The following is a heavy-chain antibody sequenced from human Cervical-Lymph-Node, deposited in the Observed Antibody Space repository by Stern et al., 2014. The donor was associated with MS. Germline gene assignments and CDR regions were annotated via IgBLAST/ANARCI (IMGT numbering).Heavy chain of an antibody. CDR1: GGTFSKFP. D-gene: IGHD1-14*01. J-gene: IGHJ5*02. CDR3: ALSSETSDRGYSLGYDL. Sequence: QVQLVQSGAEVTKPGSSVKVSCKASGGTFSKFPSSWARQAPGQGLEWMGGIFPVVETPTYAQEFRGWFTIAADVSTSTVYMELSSLRSDDTAVYYCALSSETSDRGYSLGYDLWGQGTLVTVSS. CDR2: IFPVVETP. V-gene: IGHV1-69*01.